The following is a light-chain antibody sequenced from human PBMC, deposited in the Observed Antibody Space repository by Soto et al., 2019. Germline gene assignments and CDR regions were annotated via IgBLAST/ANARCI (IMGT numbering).Light chain of an antibody. J-gene: IGKJ1*01. CDR3: QQYDTSPAT. Sequence: DIVLTQSPGTLSSSPGERATLSCRASETIVNNYLAWYQQKPGQAPRLLIYGASSRATGIPDRFSGSGSGTDSTLTISRLEPEDFAVYYCQQYDTSPATFGQGTKV. CDR1: ETIVNNY. CDR2: GAS. V-gene: IGKV3-20*01.